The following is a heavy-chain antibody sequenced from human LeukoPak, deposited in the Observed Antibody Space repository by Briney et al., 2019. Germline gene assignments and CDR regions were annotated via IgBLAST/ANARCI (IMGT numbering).Heavy chain of an antibody. CDR1: GFTFSSYA. Sequence: GGSLRLSCEASGFTFSSYAMGWVRQTPGKGLEWVSYISSSGSTIYYADSVKGRFTISRDNAKNSLYLQMNSLRAEDTAVYYRGRDPGGEEYWGQGTPVTV. J-gene: IGHJ4*01. CDR3: GRDPGGEEY. CDR2: ISSSGSTI. D-gene: IGHD2-15*01. V-gene: IGHV3-11*01.